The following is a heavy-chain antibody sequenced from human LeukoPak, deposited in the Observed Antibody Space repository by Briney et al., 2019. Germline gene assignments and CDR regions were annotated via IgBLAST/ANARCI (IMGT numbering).Heavy chain of an antibody. J-gene: IGHJ4*02. Sequence: SETLSLTCTVSGGSISSGSYYWSWIRQPAGKGLEWIGRIYTSGSTNYNPSLKSRVTISVDTSKNQFSLKLSSVTAADTAVYYCARVGVLLGVRSYFDYWGQGTLVTVSS. CDR2: IYTSGST. D-gene: IGHD2-8*02. CDR1: GGSISSGSYY. V-gene: IGHV4-61*02. CDR3: ARVGVLLGVRSYFDY.